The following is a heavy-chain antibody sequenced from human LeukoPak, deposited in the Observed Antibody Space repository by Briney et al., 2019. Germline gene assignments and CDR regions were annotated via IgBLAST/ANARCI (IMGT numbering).Heavy chain of an antibody. Sequence: SGPTLVKPTQTLTLTCTFSGFPLSTSGVGVGWIRQPPGKALEWLALIYWDDDKRYSPSLKSRLTITKDTSKNQVVLTMTNMDPVDTATYYCAHMGYDSSGARRPTIYFDYWGQGTLVTVSS. CDR2: IYWDDDK. CDR1: GFPLSTSGVG. CDR3: AHMGYDSSGARRPTIYFDY. D-gene: IGHD3-22*01. J-gene: IGHJ4*02. V-gene: IGHV2-5*02.